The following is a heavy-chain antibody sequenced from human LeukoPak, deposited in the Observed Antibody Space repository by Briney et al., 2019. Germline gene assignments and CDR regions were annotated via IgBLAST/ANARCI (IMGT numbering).Heavy chain of an antibody. J-gene: IGHJ4*02. Sequence: ASVKVSCKASGYTFTGYYMHWVQQAPGQGLEWMGWINPDSGGSEYGQKFQGRVTFTSDTSSTTIYMEVRSLKSDDTAVYYCARDMTGGIWARATSFDHWGQGTLVTVSS. V-gene: IGHV1-2*02. CDR2: INPDSGGS. CDR3: ARDMTGGIWARATSFDH. D-gene: IGHD1-14*01. CDR1: GYTFTGYY.